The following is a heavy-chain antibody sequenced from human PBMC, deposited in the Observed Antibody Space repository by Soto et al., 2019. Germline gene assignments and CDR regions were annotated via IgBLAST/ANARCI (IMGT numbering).Heavy chain of an antibody. CDR3: ARDYDILTGSFPFPYY. J-gene: IGHJ4*02. D-gene: IGHD3-9*01. CDR1: GYTFTSHG. CDR2: ISAYNGNT. Sequence: ASVKVSCKASGYTFTSHGISWVRQAPGQGLEWMGWISAYNGNTNYAQKLQGRVTMTTDTSTSTAYMELRSLRSDDTAVYYCARDYDILTGSFPFPYYWGQGTLVTVSS. V-gene: IGHV1-18*01.